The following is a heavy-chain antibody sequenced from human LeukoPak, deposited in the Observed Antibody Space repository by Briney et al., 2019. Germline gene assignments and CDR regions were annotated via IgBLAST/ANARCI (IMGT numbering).Heavy chain of an antibody. V-gene: IGHV3-49*04. CDR1: GFTFGDYA. CDR2: IRSKAYGGTT. D-gene: IGHD4-23*01. CDR3: AKADPGGGNHWRGVGLDY. J-gene: IGHJ4*02. Sequence: GGSLRLSCTASGFTFGDYAMSWVRQAPGKGLEWVGFIRSKAYGGTTEYAASVKDRFTISRDDSKSIAYLQMNSLRAEDTAVYYCAKADPGGGNHWRGVGLDYWGQGTLVTVSS.